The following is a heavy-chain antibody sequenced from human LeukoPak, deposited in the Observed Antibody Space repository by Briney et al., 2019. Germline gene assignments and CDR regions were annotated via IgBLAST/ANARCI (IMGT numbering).Heavy chain of an antibody. CDR2: ISYDGSNK. D-gene: IGHD5-18*01. CDR3: AREPSGGYSYGAIDY. V-gene: IGHV3-30-3*01. CDR1: GFTFSSYA. J-gene: IGHJ4*02. Sequence: GGSLRLSCAASGFTFSSYAMHWVRQAPGKGLEWVAVISYDGSNKYYADSVKGRFTISRDNSKNTLYLQMNSLRAEDTAVYYCAREPSGGYSYGAIDYWGQGTLVTVSS.